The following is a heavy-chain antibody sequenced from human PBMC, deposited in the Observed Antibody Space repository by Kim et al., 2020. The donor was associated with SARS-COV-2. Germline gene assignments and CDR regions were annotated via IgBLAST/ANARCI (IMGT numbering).Heavy chain of an antibody. J-gene: IGHJ4*02. CDR2: ITASGTST. CDR3: AKTRGLYGDIDY. Sequence: GGSLRLSCAASGFTFSTHVMSWVRQAPGKGLEWVSVITASGTSTYYADSVKGRFTISRDNSKNTLFLQMNSLRAEDTAIYYCAKTRGLYGDIDYWGQGTLVTVSS. D-gene: IGHD4-17*01. CDR1: GFTFSTHV. V-gene: IGHV3-23*01.